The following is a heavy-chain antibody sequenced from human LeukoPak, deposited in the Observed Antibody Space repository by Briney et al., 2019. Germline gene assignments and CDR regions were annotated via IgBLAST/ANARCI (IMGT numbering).Heavy chain of an antibody. V-gene: IGHV4-34*01. J-gene: IGHJ4*02. D-gene: IGHD1-14*01. Sequence: SETLSLTCGVYGGPLSGYYWSWIRQPPGKRLEWIGEINHSGSTNYNPSLKSRVTISLDTSKNQFSLRLSSVTAADTAVYYCARIRGRPTGADFRARGQGTLVTVSS. CDR1: GGPLSGYY. CDR3: ARIRGRPTGADFRA. CDR2: INHSGST.